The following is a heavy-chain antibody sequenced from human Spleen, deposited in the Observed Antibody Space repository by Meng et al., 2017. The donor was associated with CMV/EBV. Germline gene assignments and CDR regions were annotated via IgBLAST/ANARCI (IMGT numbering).Heavy chain of an antibody. Sequence: GGSLRLSCAAAGFRFSSSGMDWVRQAPGKGLEWVAVVWHDGYCADFVKGRLTISRDNAKNYLYLQMNSLRAEDTALYYCAKDLEYSSSSGSIGYWGQGTLVTVSS. J-gene: IGHJ4*02. D-gene: IGHD6-6*01. CDR2: VWHDG. V-gene: IGHV3-33*03. CDR3: AKDLEYSSSSGSIGY. CDR1: GFRFSSSG.